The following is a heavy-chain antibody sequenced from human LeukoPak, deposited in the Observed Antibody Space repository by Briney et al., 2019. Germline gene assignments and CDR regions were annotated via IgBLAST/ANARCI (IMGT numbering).Heavy chain of an antibody. CDR3: ARDAAMISMIVVAPDAFDF. D-gene: IGHD3-22*01. V-gene: IGHV4-61*02. CDR1: GASISSGNNY. CDR2: IYTSGST. J-gene: IGHJ3*01. Sequence: SETLSLTCTVSGASISSGNNYWSWIPQPAGKGLEWIGRIYTSGSTNYNPSLKSRVTISVDTSKNQFSLKLPSVTAADTAVYYCARDAAMISMIVVAPDAFDFWGQGTMVTVSS.